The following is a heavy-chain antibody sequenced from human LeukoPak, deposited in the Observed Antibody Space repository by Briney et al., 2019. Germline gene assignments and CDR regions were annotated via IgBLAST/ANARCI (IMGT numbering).Heavy chain of an antibody. CDR1: GFTFSSYA. CDR3: ASRTDY. V-gene: IGHV3-30*04. CDR2: ISYDGSNK. J-gene: IGHJ4*02. Sequence: GGSLGLSCAASGFTFSSYAMHWVRQAPGKGLEWVAVISYDGSNKYYADSVKGRFTISRDNSKNTLYLQMNSLRAEDTAVYYCASRTDYWGQGTLVTVSS.